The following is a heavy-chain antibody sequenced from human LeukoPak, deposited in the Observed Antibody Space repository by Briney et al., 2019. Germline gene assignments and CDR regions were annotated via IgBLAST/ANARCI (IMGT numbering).Heavy chain of an antibody. CDR2: ISVNNGNT. Sequence: GASVKVSCKTSGYTFSSYGISWVRQAPGQGLEWMGWISVNNGNTNYAQRSQGRITMTTDTSTSTAYMELGSLRSDDTAVYYCARHVVVVVAATETYFYYYMDVWGKGTPVTISS. J-gene: IGHJ6*03. D-gene: IGHD2-15*01. CDR3: ARHVVVVVAATETYFYYYMDV. CDR1: GYTFSSYG. V-gene: IGHV1-18*01.